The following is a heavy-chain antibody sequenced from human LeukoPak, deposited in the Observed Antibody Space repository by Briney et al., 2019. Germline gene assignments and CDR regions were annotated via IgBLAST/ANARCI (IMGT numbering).Heavy chain of an antibody. CDR1: GGSISSYY. D-gene: IGHD6-13*01. J-gene: IGHJ6*02. CDR3: ARDDSAAGGLYGMDV. V-gene: IGHV4-59*01. Sequence: SGPTLVKPSETLSLTCTVSGGSISSYYWSWIRQPPGKGLEWIGYIYYSGSTNYNPSLKSRVTISVDTSKNQFSLKLSSVTAADTAVYYCARDDSAAGGLYGMDVWGQGTTVTVSS. CDR2: IYYSGST.